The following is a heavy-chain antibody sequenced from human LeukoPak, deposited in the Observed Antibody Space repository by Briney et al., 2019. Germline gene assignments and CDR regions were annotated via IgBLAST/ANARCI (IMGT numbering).Heavy chain of an antibody. CDR3: ARETGGFDY. CDR2: ISGSGGST. D-gene: IGHD1-26*01. CDR1: GFTLSSYA. J-gene: IGHJ4*02. V-gene: IGHV3-23*01. Sequence: GGSLRFSCAASGFTLSSYAMSWVRQAPGKGLEWVSVISGSGGSTYYADSVKGRFTISRDNSKNTLFLQMNSLRAEDTAVYYCARETGGFDYWGQGTLVTVSS.